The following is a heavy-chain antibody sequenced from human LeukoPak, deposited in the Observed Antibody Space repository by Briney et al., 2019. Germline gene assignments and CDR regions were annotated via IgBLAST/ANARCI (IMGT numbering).Heavy chain of an antibody. CDR3: AGSGSYDWFDP. D-gene: IGHD3-10*01. J-gene: IGHJ5*02. CDR1: GGSISSYY. V-gene: IGHV4-59*01. Sequence: PSETLSLTCTVPGGSISSYYWSWIRQPPGKRLEWIGYIYYSGSTNYNPSLKSRVTISVDTSKNQFSLKLSSVTAADTAVYYCAGSGSYDWFDPWGQGTLVTVSS. CDR2: IYYSGST.